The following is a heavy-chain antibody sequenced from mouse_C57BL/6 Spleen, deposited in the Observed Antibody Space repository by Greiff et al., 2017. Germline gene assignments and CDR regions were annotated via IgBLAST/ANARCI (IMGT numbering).Heavy chain of an antibody. J-gene: IGHJ4*01. CDR1: GYTFTDYY. V-gene: IGHV1-19*01. D-gene: IGHD2-14*01. Sequence: VHVKQSGPVLVKPGASVKMSCKASGYTFTDYYMNWVKQSHGKSLEWIGVINPYNGGTSYNQKFKGKATLTVDKSSSTAYMELNSLTSEDSAVYYCARGIYRDAMDYWGQGTSVTVSS. CDR2: INPYNGGT. CDR3: ARGIYRDAMDY.